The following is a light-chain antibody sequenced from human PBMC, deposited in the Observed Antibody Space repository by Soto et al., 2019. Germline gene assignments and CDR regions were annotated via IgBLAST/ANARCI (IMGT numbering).Light chain of an antibody. J-gene: IGKJ1*01. CDR3: LQYNGYPRT. V-gene: IGKV1-17*01. CDR2: ATS. CDR1: QGIGND. Sequence: DLQMTQSPSSLSASVGDRVTIACRASQGIGNDLGWYQQKPGKAPNRLIYATSTLQSGVPPRFSGGGSGTEFTLTISSLQPEDFATYYCLQYNGYPRTFGQGTKVEI.